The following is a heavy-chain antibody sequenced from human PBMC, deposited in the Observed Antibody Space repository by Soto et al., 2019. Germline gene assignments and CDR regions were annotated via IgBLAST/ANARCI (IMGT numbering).Heavy chain of an antibody. D-gene: IGHD2-21*02. CDR3: ARSRRAYCGGDCYPEKAFDI. CDR1: GGTFSSYA. CDR2: IIPIFGTA. J-gene: IGHJ3*02. V-gene: IGHV1-69*13. Sequence: SVKVSCKASGGTFSSYAISWVRQAPGQGLEWMGGIIPIFGTANYAQKFQGRVTITADESTSTAYMELSNLRSEDTAVYYCARSRRAYCGGDCYPEKAFDIWGQGTMVTVSS.